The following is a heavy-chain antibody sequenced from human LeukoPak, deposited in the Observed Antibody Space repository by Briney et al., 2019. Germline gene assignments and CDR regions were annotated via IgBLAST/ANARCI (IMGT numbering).Heavy chain of an antibody. Sequence: GGSLRLSCTASGFTFGDYAMSWFRQAPGKGLEWVGRIKSKTDGGTTDYAAPVKGRFTISRDDSKNTLYLQMNSLKTEDTAVYYCTTEDYGGNSVSFYWGQGTLVTVSS. CDR2: IKSKTDGGTT. D-gene: IGHD4-23*01. CDR1: GFTFGDYA. J-gene: IGHJ4*02. CDR3: TTEDYGGNSVSFY. V-gene: IGHV3-15*01.